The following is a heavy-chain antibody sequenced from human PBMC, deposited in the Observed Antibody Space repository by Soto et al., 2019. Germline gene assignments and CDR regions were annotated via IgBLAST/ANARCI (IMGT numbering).Heavy chain of an antibody. CDR1: GGSISSSNW. D-gene: IGHD6-19*01. J-gene: IGHJ3*02. CDR3: ARGDSSGWYLDAFDI. Sequence: TSETLSLTCAVSGGSISSSNWWSWVRQPPGKGLEWIGEIYHSGSTNYNPSLKSRVTISVDKSKNQFSLKLSSVTAADTAVYYCARGDSSGWYLDAFDIWGQGTMVTVSS. CDR2: IYHSGST. V-gene: IGHV4-4*02.